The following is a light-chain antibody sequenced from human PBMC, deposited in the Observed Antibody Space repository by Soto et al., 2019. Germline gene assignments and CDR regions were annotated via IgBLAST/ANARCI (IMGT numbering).Light chain of an antibody. J-gene: IGKJ2*01. CDR1: QSISSY. Sequence: DIQMTQSPSSLSASVGDRVTITCRASQSISSYLNWYQQKPGKAPKLLIYAASSLQSGVPSRFSGSGSGTDFTLTISSLQPEDFATYYCQQSYSTTLYTFGQGTMLEIK. V-gene: IGKV1-39*01. CDR3: QQSYSTTLYT. CDR2: AAS.